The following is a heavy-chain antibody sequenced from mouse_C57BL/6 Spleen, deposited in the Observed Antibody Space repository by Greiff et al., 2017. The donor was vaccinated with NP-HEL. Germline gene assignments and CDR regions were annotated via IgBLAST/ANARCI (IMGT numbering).Heavy chain of an antibody. J-gene: IGHJ2*01. D-gene: IGHD4-1*01. CDR2: ISDGGSYT. CDR1: GFTFSSYA. Sequence: EVQLVESGGGLVKPGGSLKLSCAASGFTFSSYAMSWVRQTPEKRLEWVATISDGGSYTYYPDNVKGGFTISRDNAKNNLYLQMSHLKSEDTAMYYCARGLGQGKFDYWGQGTTLTVSS. CDR3: ARGLGQGKFDY. V-gene: IGHV5-4*01.